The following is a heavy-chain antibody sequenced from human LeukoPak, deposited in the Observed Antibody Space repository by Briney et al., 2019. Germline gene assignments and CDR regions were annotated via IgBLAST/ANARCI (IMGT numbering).Heavy chain of an antibody. CDR2: INPNSGDT. Sequence: GASVKVSCKSSGYTFTGYYLHWVRQAPGQGLEWMGWINPNSGDTNYAQKFQGRVTMTRDTSITTAYMELSRLRSDDTAVYYCARAPGPFDIWGQGTMVTVSS. CDR1: GYTFTGYY. V-gene: IGHV1-2*02. J-gene: IGHJ3*02. CDR3: ARAPGPFDI. D-gene: IGHD7-27*01.